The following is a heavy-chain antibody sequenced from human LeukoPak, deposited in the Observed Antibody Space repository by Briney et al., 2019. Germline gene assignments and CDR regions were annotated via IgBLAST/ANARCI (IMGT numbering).Heavy chain of an antibody. J-gene: IGHJ3*02. D-gene: IGHD2-2*01. CDR2: INHSGST. CDR1: GGSFSGYY. V-gene: IGHV4-34*01. Sequence: SETLSLTCAVYGGSFSGYYWSWIRQPPGKGLEWIGEINHSGSTNYNPSLKSRVTISVDTSKNQFSLKLSSVTAADTAVYYCARGPPDCTITSCYAFDAFDIWGQGTMVTVSS. CDR3: ARGPPDCTITSCYAFDAFDI.